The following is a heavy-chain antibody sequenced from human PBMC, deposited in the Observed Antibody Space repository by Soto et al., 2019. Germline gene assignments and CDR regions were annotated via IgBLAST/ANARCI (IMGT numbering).Heavy chain of an antibody. V-gene: IGHV1-18*01. Sequence: QVQLVQSGAEVKKPGASVKVSCKASGYIFINYGINWVRQAPGQGLEWMGWISAYNGNTNYAQKLQGRVTMTTDTSASTAYMERRSLRSDDTAVYYCARAVGYYYGMDVWGQGTTVSFSS. CDR3: ARAVGYYYGMDV. CDR1: GYIFINYG. D-gene: IGHD2-15*01. J-gene: IGHJ6*02. CDR2: ISAYNGNT.